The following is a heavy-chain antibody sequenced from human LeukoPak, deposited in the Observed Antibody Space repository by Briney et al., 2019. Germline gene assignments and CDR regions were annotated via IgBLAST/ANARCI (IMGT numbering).Heavy chain of an antibody. CDR3: ARETSQKGAHYMDV. CDR1: GGSISSGSYY. D-gene: IGHD3-16*01. V-gene: IGHV4-61*02. CDR2: IYTRGST. J-gene: IGHJ6*03. Sequence: SETLSLTCTVPGGSISSGSYYWTWIRQPAGKGLEWIGRIYTRGSTNYNPSPKSRVTISADTSKNQFSLKLSSVTAADTAVYYCARETSQKGAHYMDVWGKGTTVTISS.